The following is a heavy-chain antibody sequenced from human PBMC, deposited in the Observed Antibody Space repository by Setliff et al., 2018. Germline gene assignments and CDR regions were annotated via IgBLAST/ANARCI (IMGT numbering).Heavy chain of an antibody. J-gene: IGHJ4*02. CDR2: ISPDSIHI. Sequence: GGSLRLSCAASGFSFRTFSMHWVRQAPGKGLEWVSSISPDSIHIYYADSVKGRFTISRDNAKNSLYLQVNSLRVEDTALYYCARDPTRKFDSWGQGTLVTVSS. V-gene: IGHV3-21*04. CDR1: GFSFRTFS. CDR3: ARDPTRKFDS.